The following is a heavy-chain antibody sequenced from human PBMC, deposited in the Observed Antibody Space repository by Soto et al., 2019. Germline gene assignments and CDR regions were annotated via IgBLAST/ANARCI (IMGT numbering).Heavy chain of an antibody. CDR2: INPNSGGT. V-gene: IGHV1-2*04. CDR1: GYTFTGYY. Sequence: ASVKVSCKASGYTFTGYYMHWVRQAPGQGLEWMGWINPNSGGTNYAQKFQGWVTMTRDTSISTAYMELSRLRSDDTAVYYCARDDSSGCPSDYWGQGTLVTVSS. D-gene: IGHD6-19*01. CDR3: ARDDSSGCPSDY. J-gene: IGHJ4*02.